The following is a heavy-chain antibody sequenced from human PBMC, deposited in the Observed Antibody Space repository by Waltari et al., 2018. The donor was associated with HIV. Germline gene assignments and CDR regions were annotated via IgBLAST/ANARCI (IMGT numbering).Heavy chain of an antibody. CDR3: ARDRYVDTLPSWRFYYYYYGMDV. CDR1: GGSISSSSYY. D-gene: IGHD5-18*01. V-gene: IGHV4-39*07. Sequence: QLQLQESGPGLVKPSETLSFTCTVSGGSISSSSYYWGWIRQPPGKGLEWIGSIYYSGRTYYNPSLKSRVTISVDTSKNQFSLKLSSVTAADTAVYYCARDRYVDTLPSWRFYYYYYGMDVWGQGTTVTVSS. CDR2: IYYSGRT. J-gene: IGHJ6*02.